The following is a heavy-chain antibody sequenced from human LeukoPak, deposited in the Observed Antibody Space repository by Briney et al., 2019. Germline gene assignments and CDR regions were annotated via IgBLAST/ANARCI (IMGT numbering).Heavy chain of an antibody. Sequence: GGSLRLSCAGSGFTFSSHWMTWVRQAPGKGLEWVANIKQDGSEKYYVDSVKGRFTISRDNAKNLLYLQMHSLRAEDTAVYYCSLLAVASPQDYWGQGTLVTVSS. V-gene: IGHV3-7*01. CDR1: GFTFSSHW. D-gene: IGHD6-19*01. CDR2: IKQDGSEK. CDR3: SLLAVASPQDY. J-gene: IGHJ4*02.